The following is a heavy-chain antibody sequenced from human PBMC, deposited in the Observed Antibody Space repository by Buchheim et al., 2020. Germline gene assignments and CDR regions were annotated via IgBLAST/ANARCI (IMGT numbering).Heavy chain of an antibody. D-gene: IGHD4-11*01. CDR2: ISGSGNTI. Sequence: EVQLVESGGGLVQPGGSLRLSCAASGFTFTTYEMNWVRQAPGKGLEWVSYISGSGNTIYYADSVMGRFTISRDNAKNSLYLQMNSLRAEDTAVYYCASERNYAFGYWGQGTL. CDR3: ASERNYAFGY. J-gene: IGHJ4*02. V-gene: IGHV3-48*03. CDR1: GFTFTTYE.